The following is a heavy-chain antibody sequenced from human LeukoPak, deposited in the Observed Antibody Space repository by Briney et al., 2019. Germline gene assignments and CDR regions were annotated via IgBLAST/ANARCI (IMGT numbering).Heavy chain of an antibody. Sequence: GGSLRLSCAASGFTFSSYWMSWVRQAPGKGLEWVANIKQDGSEKYYVDSVKGRFTISRDNAKNSLYLQINSLRAEDTAVYYCARETLRYFDWLSAYWFDPWGQGTLVTVSS. D-gene: IGHD3-9*01. CDR2: IKQDGSEK. CDR1: GFTFSSYW. V-gene: IGHV3-7*03. J-gene: IGHJ5*02. CDR3: ARETLRYFDWLSAYWFDP.